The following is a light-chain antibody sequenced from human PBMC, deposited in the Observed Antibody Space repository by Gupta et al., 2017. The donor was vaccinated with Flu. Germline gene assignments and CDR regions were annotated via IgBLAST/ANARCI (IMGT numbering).Light chain of an antibody. CDR1: SSDVGTYNL. V-gene: IGLV2-23*02. CDR3: CSYAGGGTWV. Sequence: QSALTQPASVSGSPGQSITISCTGASSDVGTYNLVSWYQQHPGKAPKLMIYEVSDRPSGVSNRFSGSKSGNTASLAISGLQAEDEADYYCCSYAGGGTWVFGGGTKLTVL. J-gene: IGLJ3*02. CDR2: EVS.